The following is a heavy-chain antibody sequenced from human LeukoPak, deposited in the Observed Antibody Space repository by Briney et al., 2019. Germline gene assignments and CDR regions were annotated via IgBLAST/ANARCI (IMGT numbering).Heavy chain of an antibody. V-gene: IGHV3-74*01. CDR3: AARGYCSSTSCLLEY. CDR1: GFTFSSYG. Sequence: GRSLRLSCAASGFTFSSYGMHWVRQAPGKGLVWVSRINSDGSSTSYADSVKGRFTISRDNAKNTLYLQMNSLRAEDTAVYYCAARGYCSSTSCLLEYWGQGTLVTVSS. J-gene: IGHJ4*02. D-gene: IGHD2-2*01. CDR2: INSDGSST.